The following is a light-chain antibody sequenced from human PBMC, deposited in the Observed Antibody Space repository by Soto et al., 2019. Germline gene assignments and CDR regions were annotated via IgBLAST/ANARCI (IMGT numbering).Light chain of an antibody. CDR3: HQYNEWPPIT. Sequence: EIVLTQSPATLSVSPGERATLSCRASQSVSSNLAWYQQKHDQGPRLLMYDASIRATGTPGRFSGSGSGREFTLNISSLQSEGFAVDYWHQYNEWPPITFGQGTKVEI. CDR1: QSVSSN. V-gene: IGKV3-15*01. J-gene: IGKJ1*01. CDR2: DAS.